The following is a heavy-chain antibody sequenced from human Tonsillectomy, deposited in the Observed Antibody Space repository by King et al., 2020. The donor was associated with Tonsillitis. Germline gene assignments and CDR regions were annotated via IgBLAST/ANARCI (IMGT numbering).Heavy chain of an antibody. CDR1: GYTFTDYY. CDR2: INPGTGGT. J-gene: IGHJ4*02. CDR3: ARKEYSTSLDY. Sequence: VQLVQSGAEVEKPGASMKVSCKASGYTFTDYYMHWVRQAPGQGLEWMGWINPGTGGTDFAQKFQCRVTMTMDTSVSTAYMELSSLTSDDTAVYYCARKEYSTSLDYWGQGTLVTVSS. V-gene: IGHV1-2*02. D-gene: IGHD6-6*01.